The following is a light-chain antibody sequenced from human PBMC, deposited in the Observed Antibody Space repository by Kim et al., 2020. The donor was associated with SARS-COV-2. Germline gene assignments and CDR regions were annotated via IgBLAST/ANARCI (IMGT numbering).Light chain of an antibody. J-gene: IGLJ1*01. CDR1: SSDVGGYNY. V-gene: IGLV2-8*01. Sequence: QSVLTQPPSASGSPGQSVTISCTGTSSDVGGYNYVSWYQQHPGKVPKLMIYEVSKRPSWVPDRFSGSKSGNTASLTVSGLQAEDEADYYCSSYVGSDNYVFGTGTKVTVL. CDR3: SSYVGSDNYV. CDR2: EVS.